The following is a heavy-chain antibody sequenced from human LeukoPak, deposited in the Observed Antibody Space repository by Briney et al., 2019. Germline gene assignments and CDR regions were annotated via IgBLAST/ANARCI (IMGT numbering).Heavy chain of an antibody. V-gene: IGHV1-46*01. D-gene: IGHD1-26*01. Sequence: ASVKVSCKASGYTFTSYYMHLVRQAPGQGLEWMGIINPSGGSKSYAQKFQGRVTMTRYTYTSTVYMELSSLRSEDTAVYYCARDGRPDAFDIWGQGTMVTVSS. CDR2: INPSGGSK. CDR3: ARDGRPDAFDI. J-gene: IGHJ3*02. CDR1: GYTFTSYY.